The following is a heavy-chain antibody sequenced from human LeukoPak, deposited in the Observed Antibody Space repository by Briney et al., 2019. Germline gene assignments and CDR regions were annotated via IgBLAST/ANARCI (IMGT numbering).Heavy chain of an antibody. CDR1: GFTFSSYE. CDR2: ISSSGSTI. V-gene: IGHV3-48*03. J-gene: IGHJ3*02. D-gene: IGHD3-22*01. CDR3: ARTTMIVVGAFEI. Sequence: GGSLRLSCAASGFTFSSYEMNWVRQAPGKGLEWVSYISSSGSTIYYADSVKGRFTISRDNAKNSLYLQMNSLRAEDTAVYYCARTTMIVVGAFEIWGQGTMVTVSS.